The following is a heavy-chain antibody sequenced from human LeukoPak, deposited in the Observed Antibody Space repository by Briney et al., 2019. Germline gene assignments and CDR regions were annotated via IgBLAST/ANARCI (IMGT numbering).Heavy chain of an antibody. D-gene: IGHD3-22*01. J-gene: IGHJ4*02. CDR3: AREVRSSGYYPSKIFDY. CDR1: GYTFTSYY. Sequence: GASVKVSCKASGYTFTSYYMHWVRQAPGQGLEWMGIINPSGGSTSYAQKFQGRVTMTRDTSTSTVYMELSSLRSEDTAVYYCAREVRSSGYYPSKIFDYWGQGTLVTVSS. V-gene: IGHV1-46*01. CDR2: INPSGGST.